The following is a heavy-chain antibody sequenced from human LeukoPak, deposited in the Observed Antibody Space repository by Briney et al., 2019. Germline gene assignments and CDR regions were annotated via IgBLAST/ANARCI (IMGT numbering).Heavy chain of an antibody. CDR1: GFTVSSSY. Sequence: PGESLRLSCTASGFTVSSSYMTWVRQAPGKGLEWVSLIYCTGGTYYADSVKGRFTISRHNSDNTLYLEMNSLRPDDTAVYYCARVGVGTVAGYYFDDWGQGTLATLSS. V-gene: IGHV3-53*04. CDR3: ARVGVGTVAGYYFDD. D-gene: IGHD6-19*01. CDR2: IYCTGGT. J-gene: IGHJ4*02.